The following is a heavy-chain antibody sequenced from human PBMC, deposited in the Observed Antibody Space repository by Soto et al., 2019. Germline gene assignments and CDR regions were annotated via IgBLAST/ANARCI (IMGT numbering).Heavy chain of an antibody. CDR1: GFTSTSSA. CDR2: IVVGSGNT. Sequence: QMQLVQSGPEVKKPGTSVKVSCKASGFTSTSSAMQWVRQARGQRLEWIGWIVVGSGNTNYAQKFQERVTITRDMSTSTAYMELSSLRSEDTAVYYCAAEGGGSGWPNWFDPWGQGTLVTVSS. CDR3: AAEGGGSGWPNWFDP. V-gene: IGHV1-58*02. J-gene: IGHJ5*02. D-gene: IGHD6-19*01.